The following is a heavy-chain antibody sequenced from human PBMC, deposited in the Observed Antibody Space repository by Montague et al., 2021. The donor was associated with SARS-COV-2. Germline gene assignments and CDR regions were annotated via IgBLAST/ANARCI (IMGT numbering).Heavy chain of an antibody. CDR2: ISYGGIA. CDR1: GVSITSTNW. D-gene: IGHD4-11*01. CDR3: AGKVLTVPGDY. J-gene: IGHJ4*02. V-gene: IGHV4-4*02. Sequence: SETLSLTCAVSGVSITSTNWWSLVRQPPGQGLEWIGEISYGGIATYNPSIKSRATISMDRSRNLFSLMLSSVTAADTAIYYCAGKVLTVPGDYWGQGTLVTVS.